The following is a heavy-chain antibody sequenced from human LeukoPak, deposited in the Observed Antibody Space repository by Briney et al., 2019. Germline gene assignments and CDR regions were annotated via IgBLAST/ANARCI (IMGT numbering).Heavy chain of an antibody. D-gene: IGHD3-10*01. J-gene: IGHJ6*02. CDR2: IYYSGST. Sequence: PSETLSLTCTVSGGSISSYYWSWIRQPPGKGLEWIGYIYYSGSTNYNPSLKSRVTISVDTSKNQFSLKLSSVTAADTAVYYCARGKRTGGSGSYYKAPYYYYGMDVWGQGTTVTVSS. V-gene: IGHV4-59*12. CDR3: ARGKRTGGSGSYYKAPYYYYGMDV. CDR1: GGSISSYY.